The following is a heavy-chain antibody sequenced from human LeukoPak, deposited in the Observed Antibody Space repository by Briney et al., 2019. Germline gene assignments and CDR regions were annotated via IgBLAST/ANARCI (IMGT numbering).Heavy chain of an antibody. V-gene: IGHV3-23*01. CDR2: ISGSGDST. J-gene: IGHJ4*02. D-gene: IGHD5-18*01. Sequence: GGFLRLSCAASGFTFSSYAMSWVRQAPGKGLEWVSTISGSGDSTYYADSVKGRFTISRDNSKNTLYLQMNSLRAEDTAVYYCAKGCEYSYGLFKYWGQGTLVTVSS. CDR1: GFTFSSYA. CDR3: AKGCEYSYGLFKY.